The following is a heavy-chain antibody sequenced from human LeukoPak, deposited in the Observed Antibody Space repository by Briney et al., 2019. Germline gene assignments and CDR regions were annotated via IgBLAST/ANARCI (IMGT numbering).Heavy chain of an antibody. D-gene: IGHD4-17*01. CDR2: ISGGGETT. V-gene: IGHV3-23*01. CDR3: TRGYGDPPFDY. Sequence: GESLKISCKGSGYSFTSYWIGWVRQAPGKGLEWVSSISGGGETTYYADSVKGRFPISRDNSKNTLYLQMNSLRAEDTAVYYCTRGYGDPPFDYWGQGTLVTVFS. CDR1: GYSFTSYW. J-gene: IGHJ4*02.